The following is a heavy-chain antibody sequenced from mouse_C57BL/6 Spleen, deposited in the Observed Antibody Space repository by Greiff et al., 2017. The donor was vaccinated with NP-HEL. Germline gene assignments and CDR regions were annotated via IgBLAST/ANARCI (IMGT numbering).Heavy chain of an antibody. CDR1: GFSLSTSGMG. CDR3: ARNYYGVDV. V-gene: IGHV8-12*01. J-gene: IGHJ1*03. D-gene: IGHD1-2*01. Sequence: QVTLKVCGPGILQSSQTLSLTCSFSGFSLSTSGMGVRWIRQPSGKGLEWLAQIYWDDDKRYNPSLKSRLSISKDTSRNQVFLKITSVDTADTATYYFARNYYGVDVWGTGTTVTVSA. CDR2: IYWDDDK.